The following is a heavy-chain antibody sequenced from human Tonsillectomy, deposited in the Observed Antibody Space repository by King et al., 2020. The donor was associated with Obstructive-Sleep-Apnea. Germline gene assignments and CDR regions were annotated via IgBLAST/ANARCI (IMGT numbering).Heavy chain of an antibody. CDR1: GFTFDDYA. J-gene: IGHJ4*02. CDR2: ITWNSGNI. D-gene: IGHD5-18*01. CDR3: AKDMARGIQLWTQFDY. Sequence: VQLVESGGGLVQPGRSLRLSCVASGFTFDDYAMHWVRQAPGKGLEWVSGITWNSGNIDYADSVKGRFIISRDNAKNSLYLEMNSLRPEDTAFYYCAKDMARGIQLWTQFDYWGQGTLVTVSS. V-gene: IGHV3-9*01.